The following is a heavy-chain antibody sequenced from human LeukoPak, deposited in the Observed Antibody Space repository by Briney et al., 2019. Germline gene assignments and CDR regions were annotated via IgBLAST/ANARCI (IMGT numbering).Heavy chain of an antibody. V-gene: IGHV3-33*06. CDR1: GFTFSSYG. J-gene: IGHJ4*02. D-gene: IGHD1-26*01. Sequence: PGGSLRLSCAASGFTFSSYGMHWVRQAPGKGLEWVAVIWYDGSNKYYADSVKGRFTISRDNSKNTLYLQMNSLRAEDTAVYYCAKGASGAWNLLSIWGQGTLVTVSS. CDR2: IWYDGSNK. CDR3: AKGASGAWNLLSI.